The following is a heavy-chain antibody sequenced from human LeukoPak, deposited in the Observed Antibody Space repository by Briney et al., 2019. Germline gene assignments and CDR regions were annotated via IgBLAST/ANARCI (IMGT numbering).Heavy chain of an antibody. CDR1: GGTFSSYA. CDR3: ARGRGTGWYYFDY. J-gene: IGHJ4*02. V-gene: IGHV1-8*02. D-gene: IGHD6-19*01. Sequence: GASVKVSCKASGGTFSSYAISWVRQAPGQGLEWMGWMNPNSGNTGYAEKFQGRVTMTRNTSISTAYMELSSLRSEDTAVYYCARGRGTGWYYFDYWGQGTLVTVSS. CDR2: MNPNSGNT.